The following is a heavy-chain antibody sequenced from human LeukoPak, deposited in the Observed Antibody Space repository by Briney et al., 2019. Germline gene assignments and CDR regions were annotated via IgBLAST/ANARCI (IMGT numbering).Heavy chain of an antibody. J-gene: IGHJ5*02. CDR1: GGSISSYY. V-gene: IGHV4-59*01. Sequence: SETLSLTCTVSGGSISSYYWSWIRQPPGKGLEWIGYIYYSGSTNYNASLKSRVTISVDKSKNQFSLKLSSVTAADTAVYYCARLPRSWFDPWGQGTLVTVSS. CDR2: IYYSGST. CDR3: ARLPRSWFDP.